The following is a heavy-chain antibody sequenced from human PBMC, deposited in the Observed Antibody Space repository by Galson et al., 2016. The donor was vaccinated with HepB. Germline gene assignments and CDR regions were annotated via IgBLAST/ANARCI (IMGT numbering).Heavy chain of an antibody. V-gene: IGHV3-30*04. J-gene: IGHJ4*02. D-gene: IGHD6-19*01. CDR1: GFTFSDFP. CDR2: ISYDGGNK. CDR3: ARGSQWLVFY. Sequence: SLRLSCAASGFTFSDFPMHWVRQAPGKGLEWVAVISYDGGNKYYADCVKGRFTISRDNSKSTLYLQMNSLRGEDTAVYYCARGSQWLVFYWGQGTLVTVSS.